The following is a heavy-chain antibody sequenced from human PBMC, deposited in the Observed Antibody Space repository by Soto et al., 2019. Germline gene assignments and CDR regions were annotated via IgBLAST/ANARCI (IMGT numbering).Heavy chain of an antibody. J-gene: IGHJ6*02. V-gene: IGHV4-34*01. CDR2: INHRGSS. CDR3: ARSDNRNSLYGVDV. Sequence: PPDTLSLTGGGNGGSLSGYYWRWIRQSPGKGLEWIGEINHRGSSDYNPSLKSRVTISIDASKNHVTLELTSVTAADTAVYYCARSDNRNSLYGVDVWGQGTAVTVSS. D-gene: IGHD1-7*01. CDR1: GGSLSGYY.